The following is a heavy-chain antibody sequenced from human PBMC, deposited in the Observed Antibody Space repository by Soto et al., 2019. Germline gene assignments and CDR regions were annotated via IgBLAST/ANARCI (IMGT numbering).Heavy chain of an antibody. D-gene: IGHD2-15*01. CDR3: ARDVKSYCSGGSCCLSWFDP. CDR2: INPNSGGT. CDR1: GYTFTGYY. V-gene: IGHV1-2*02. J-gene: IGHJ5*02. Sequence: QVQLVQSGAEVKKPEASVKVSCKASGYTFTGYYMHWVRQAPGQGLEWMGWINPNSGGTNYAQKFQGRLSITRHTSISTAYMELSRLRYDDTAVHYCARDVKSYCSGGSCCLSWFDPWGQGTLVTVSS.